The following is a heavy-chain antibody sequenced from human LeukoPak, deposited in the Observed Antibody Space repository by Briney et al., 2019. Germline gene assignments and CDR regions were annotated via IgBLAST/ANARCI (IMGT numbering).Heavy chain of an antibody. D-gene: IGHD7-27*01. CDR2: ISSSVHYI. Sequence: PGGSLRLSCAASGFTFSVYNMNWVRQAPGKGLEWVASISSSVHYIYYADSVKGRFTISRDNAKDSLFLQMNSLRPEDTAVYYCAREKHRVALTAALQYWGQGTLVTVSS. J-gene: IGHJ4*02. V-gene: IGHV3-21*01. CDR1: GFTFSVYN. CDR3: AREKHRVALTAALQY.